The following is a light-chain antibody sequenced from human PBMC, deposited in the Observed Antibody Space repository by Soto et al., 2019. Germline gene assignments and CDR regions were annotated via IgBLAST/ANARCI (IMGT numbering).Light chain of an antibody. CDR3: QHYGTSAL. Sequence: EIVLTQSPGTLSLSPGERATLSCRASQTVSDMYLAWYQQKPGQAPRLLIYASNRATGIPDRFSGSGSRTDFTLTIGRLEPEDFAVYYCQHYGTSALFGPGTKVDIK. CDR1: QTVSDMY. J-gene: IGKJ3*01. CDR2: AS. V-gene: IGKV3-20*01.